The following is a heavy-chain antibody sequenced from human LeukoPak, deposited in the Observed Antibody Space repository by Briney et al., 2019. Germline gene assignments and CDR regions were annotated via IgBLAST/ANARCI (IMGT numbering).Heavy chain of an antibody. D-gene: IGHD4-17*01. V-gene: IGHV1-69*05. J-gene: IGHJ3*02. CDR3: ARDSLNTVTIIDDHAFDI. CDR1: GGTFSSYA. CDR2: IIPIFGTA. Sequence: SVKVSCKASGGTFSSYAISWVRQAPGQGLEWMGGIIPIFGTANYAQKFQGRVTITTDESTSTAYMELSSLRSEDTAVYYCARDSLNTVTIIDDHAFDIWGQGTMVTVSS.